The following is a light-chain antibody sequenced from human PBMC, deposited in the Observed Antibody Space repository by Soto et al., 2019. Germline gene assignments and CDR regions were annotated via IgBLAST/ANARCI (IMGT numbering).Light chain of an antibody. V-gene: IGLV2-14*01. CDR2: EVV. J-gene: IGLJ3*02. CDR3: SSFTTSSTWV. CDR1: SSDVGRYNY. Sequence: QSALTQPASLSGSPGQSITISCTGTSSDVGRYNYVSWFQQHPGRAPKLLIYEVVNRPSGVSSRFSGSKSGNTAFLTISGLQAEDEADFCCSSFTTSSTWVFVGGTQLTVL.